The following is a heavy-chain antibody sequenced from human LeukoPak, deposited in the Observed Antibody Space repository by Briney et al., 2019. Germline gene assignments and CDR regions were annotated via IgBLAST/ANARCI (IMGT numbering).Heavy chain of an antibody. V-gene: IGHV3-74*01. Sequence: GGSLRLSCAASGFTLSSYWMHWVRQAPGKGLVWVSRINSDGSSTNYADSVKGRFTISRDNAKNTLYLQMNSLRAGDTAVYYCARVVVSSSWSVDYWGQGTLVTVSS. CDR2: INSDGSST. CDR1: GFTLSSYW. J-gene: IGHJ4*02. CDR3: ARVVVSSSWSVDY. D-gene: IGHD6-13*01.